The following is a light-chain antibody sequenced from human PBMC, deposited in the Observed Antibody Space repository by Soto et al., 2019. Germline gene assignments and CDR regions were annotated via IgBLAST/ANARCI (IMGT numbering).Light chain of an antibody. CDR2: AAS. Sequence: AIRMTQSPSSFSASTGDRVTITCRASQGISSYLAWYQQKPGKAPKLLIYAASTLQSGVPSRFSGSGSGTDFTLTISCLQSEDFAPYYCQQYYSYHVSFGPGTKVDIK. CDR1: QGISSY. CDR3: QQYYSYHVS. J-gene: IGKJ3*01. V-gene: IGKV1-8*01.